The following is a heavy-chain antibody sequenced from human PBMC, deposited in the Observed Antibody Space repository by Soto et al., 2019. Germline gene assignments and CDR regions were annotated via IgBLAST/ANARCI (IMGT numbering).Heavy chain of an antibody. CDR2: ISAYNGNT. D-gene: IGHD3-10*01. CDR3: ARDSAIITMVRGVFDY. V-gene: IGHV1-18*01. CDR1: GYTFTSYG. Sequence: ASVKVSCKASGYTFTSYGISWVRQAPGQGLEWMGWISAYNGNTNYAQKLQGRVTMTTDTSTSTAYMELRSLRSDDTAVYYCARDSAIITMVRGVFDYWGQGTLVTVSS. J-gene: IGHJ4*02.